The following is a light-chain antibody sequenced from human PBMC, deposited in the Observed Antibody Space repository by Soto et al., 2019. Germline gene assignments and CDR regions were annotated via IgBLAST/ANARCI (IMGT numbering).Light chain of an antibody. V-gene: IGKV3-11*01. CDR2: DAS. J-gene: IGKJ2*01. CDR1: QSVSSY. Sequence: EMVWTQSPATLYLSPGERATLSCRASQSVSSYLAWYQQKPGQAPRLLIYDASNRATGIPASFSGSGSGTDCTLSISSLEAEDCAVYYCQQRSNWPPYTFGQGTKLVIK. CDR3: QQRSNWPPYT.